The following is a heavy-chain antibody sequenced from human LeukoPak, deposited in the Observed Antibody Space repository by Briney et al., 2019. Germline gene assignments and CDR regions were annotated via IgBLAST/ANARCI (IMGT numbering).Heavy chain of an antibody. Sequence: GGSLRFSCAASGFTISDYWMSWVRQAPGQGLEWVANRKEDGSENYYVDSVRGRFTISRDNAKNSLYLQMNSLRAEDTAMYYCARAYAGGIFDSWGQGTLVTVSS. CDR2: RKEDGSEN. J-gene: IGHJ4*02. D-gene: IGHD3-16*01. CDR1: GFTISDYW. CDR3: ARAYAGGIFDS. V-gene: IGHV3-7*04.